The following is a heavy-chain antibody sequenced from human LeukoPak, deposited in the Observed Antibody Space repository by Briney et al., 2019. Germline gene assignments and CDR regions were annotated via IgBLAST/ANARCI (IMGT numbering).Heavy chain of an antibody. CDR3: ATKQWLAPPPDS. CDR1: GFTFSKYW. D-gene: IGHD6-19*01. V-gene: IGHV3-74*01. J-gene: IGHJ4*02. Sequence: GGSLRLSCAASGFTFSKYWMLWVRQAPGKGQESVSRINTDGTVTTYADSAKGRFTVSRDNADNTMFLQMNSVRDEDTAVYYCATKQWLAPPPDSWGQGTPVTVPS. CDR2: INTDGTVT.